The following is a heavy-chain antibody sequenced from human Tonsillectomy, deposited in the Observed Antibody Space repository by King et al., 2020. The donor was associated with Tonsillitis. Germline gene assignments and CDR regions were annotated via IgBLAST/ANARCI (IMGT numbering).Heavy chain of an antibody. J-gene: IGHJ3*02. CDR1: GFTFSSYS. CDR3: ARPEKRITMVRRSHGAFDI. D-gene: IGHD3-10*01. CDR2: ISSSSSTI. Sequence: VQLVESGGGLVQPGGSLRLSCAASGFTFSSYSMNWVRQAPGKGLEWVSYISSSSSTIYYADSVKGRFTITRDNAKNSLYLQMNRLRAEDTAVYYCARPEKRITMVRRSHGAFDIWGQGTMVTVSS. V-gene: IGHV3-48*01.